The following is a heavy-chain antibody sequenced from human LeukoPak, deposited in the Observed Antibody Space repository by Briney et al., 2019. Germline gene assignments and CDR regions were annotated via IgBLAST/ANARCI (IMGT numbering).Heavy chain of an antibody. V-gene: IGHV3-33*01. CDR3: VRVGTDSIGSYPDY. CDR1: GFTFSSCG. D-gene: IGHD3-22*01. CDR2: IWSDGSKK. Sequence: PGRSLRLSCTASGFTFSSCGMHWVRQAPGQGLEWVAVIWSDGSKKYHADSVKGRFTISRDNTKNMLYLQMNSLRAEGTAIYYCVRVGTDSIGSYPDYWGQGTLVTVTS. J-gene: IGHJ4*02.